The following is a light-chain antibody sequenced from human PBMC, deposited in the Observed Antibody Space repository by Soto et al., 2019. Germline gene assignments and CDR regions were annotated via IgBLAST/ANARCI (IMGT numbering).Light chain of an antibody. CDR3: QQHYSTPLT. CDR2: WAS. Sequence: DIVMTQSPDSLAVSLGERATINCKSSQSDLYSSNNQNYLAWYQQKPGQPPKLLIYWASIRESGVPYRFSGSGSGTDFSLTISSLQAEDVAVYYCQQHYSTPLTFGQGTKVEIK. CDR1: QSDLYSSNNQNY. J-gene: IGKJ1*01. V-gene: IGKV4-1*01.